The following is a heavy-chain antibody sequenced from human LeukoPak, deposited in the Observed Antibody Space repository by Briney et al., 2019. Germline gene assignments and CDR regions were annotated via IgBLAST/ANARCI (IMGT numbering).Heavy chain of an antibody. J-gene: IGHJ6*02. CDR2: ISGDGGST. CDR1: GFTFDDYA. CDR3: ANFLGGGYMRDYGMDV. Sequence: GGSLRLSCAASGFTFDDYAMHWVRQAPGKGLEWVSLISGDGGSTYYAHSVKGRFTISRDNSKNSLYLQMNSLRTEDTALYYCANFLGGGYMRDYGMDVWGQGTTVTVSS. V-gene: IGHV3-43*02. D-gene: IGHD5-12*01.